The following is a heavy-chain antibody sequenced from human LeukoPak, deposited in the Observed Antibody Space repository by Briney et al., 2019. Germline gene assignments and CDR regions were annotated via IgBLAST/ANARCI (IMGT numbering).Heavy chain of an antibody. CDR3: ARDRRIVGATPGKHNGFDL. CDR1: GYTFTGYY. J-gene: IGHJ5*02. D-gene: IGHD1-26*01. Sequence: ASLKVSCKASGYTFTGYYMHWVRQAPGQGLEWMACINANSGGKNYAQKFQGRVTMTRDKSISTAYMQLSRLRSDDTAVYYCARDRRIVGATPGKHNGFDLWGQRTRVTVSS. V-gene: IGHV1-2*02. CDR2: INANSGGK.